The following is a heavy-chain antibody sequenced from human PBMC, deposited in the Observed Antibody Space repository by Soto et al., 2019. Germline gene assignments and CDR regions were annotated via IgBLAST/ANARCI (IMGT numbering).Heavy chain of an antibody. D-gene: IGHD3-10*01. CDR2: ISSNGGST. J-gene: IGHJ3*02. Sequence: GGSLRLSCAASGFTFSSYAMHWVRQAPGKGLEYVSAISSNGGSTYYANSVKGRFTISRDNSKNTLYLQMGSLRAEDMAVYYCARLWFGAFDIWGQXTMVTVSS. V-gene: IGHV3-64*01. CDR1: GFTFSSYA. CDR3: ARLWFGAFDI.